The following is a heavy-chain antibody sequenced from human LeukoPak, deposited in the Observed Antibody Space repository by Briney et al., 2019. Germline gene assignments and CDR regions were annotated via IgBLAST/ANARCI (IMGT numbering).Heavy chain of an antibody. V-gene: IGHV3-48*01. D-gene: IGHD4-17*01. CDR2: ISSTSSTI. Sequence: GGSLRLSCAASGFTFNTHSMNWVRQAPGKGLEWVSYISSTSSTIYYADSVKGRFIISRDSAKNSLYLQMNSLRAEDTAVYYCARDQYGDYVFDYWGQGTLVTVSS. J-gene: IGHJ4*02. CDR3: ARDQYGDYVFDY. CDR1: GFTFNTHS.